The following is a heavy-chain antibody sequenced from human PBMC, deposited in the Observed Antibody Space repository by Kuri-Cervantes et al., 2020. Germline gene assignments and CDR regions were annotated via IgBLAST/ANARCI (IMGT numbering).Heavy chain of an antibody. Sequence: GSLRLSCAVYGGSFSDYYWTWIRQPPGKGLEWIGEINHSGSTNYNTSLKSRVTISVDTSKNQFSLKLSSVTAADTAVYYCARAGSYRGWGRFGFDYWGQGTLVTVSS. V-gene: IGHV4-34*01. CDR3: ARAGSYRGWGRFGFDY. CDR1: GGSFSDYY. CDR2: INHSGST. J-gene: IGHJ4*02. D-gene: IGHD1-26*01.